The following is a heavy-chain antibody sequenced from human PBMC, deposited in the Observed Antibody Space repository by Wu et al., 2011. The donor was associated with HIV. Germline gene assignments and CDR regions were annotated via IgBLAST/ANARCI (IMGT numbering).Heavy chain of an antibody. Sequence: QVQLVQSGAEVKKPGSSVKVSCKASGGTFSSYTIIWVRQAPGQGLEWMGGIIPIFGTTKNAQKFQGRVTITTDESTSTVYMELSSLRSEDTAIYYCARDRRAAALMKGVYYSSYYMDVWGKGTTVTVSS. V-gene: IGHV1-69*05. CDR1: GGTFSSYT. CDR3: ARDRRAAALMKGVYYSSYYMDV. CDR2: IIPIFGTT. J-gene: IGHJ6*03. D-gene: IGHD6-13*01.